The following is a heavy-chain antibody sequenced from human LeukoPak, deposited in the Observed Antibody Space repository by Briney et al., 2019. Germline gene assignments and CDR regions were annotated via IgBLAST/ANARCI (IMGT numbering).Heavy chain of an antibody. D-gene: IGHD3-22*01. CDR2: MYYSGST. CDR1: GGSISSSSYY. J-gene: IGHJ3*02. CDR3: ARHRIPQKHYDSSGYYYPGAFDI. Sequence: SETLSLTCTVSGGSISSSSYYWGRIRQPPGKGLEWIVRMYYSGSTYYNPSLKSQFTISVDPSKNQFSLKLSSVTAADTAVYYCARHRIPQKHYDSSGYYYPGAFDIWGQGTMVTVSS. V-gene: IGHV4-39*01.